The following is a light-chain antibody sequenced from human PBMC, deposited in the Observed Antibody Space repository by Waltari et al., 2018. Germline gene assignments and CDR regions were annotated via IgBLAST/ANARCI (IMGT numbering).Light chain of an antibody. V-gene: IGLV1-44*01. CDR1: SSNIGSYV. CDR3: GAWDDSLNGYV. J-gene: IGLJ1*01. Sequence: HSVLTQPPSASGTPGQRVTISCSGSSSNIGSYVVNWYQQFPGTAPKLLIHSSNRRPTGGPDRFPGPKSGTSASLAISGLQSEDEAEYHCGAWDDSLNGYVFGTGTKVTVL. CDR2: SSN.